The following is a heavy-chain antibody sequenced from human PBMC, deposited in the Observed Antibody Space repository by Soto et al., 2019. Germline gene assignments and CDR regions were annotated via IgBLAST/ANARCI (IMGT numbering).Heavy chain of an antibody. Sequence: GGSLRLSFAASGFTFSSYSMNWVRQAPGKGLEWVSSISSSSSYIYYADSVKGRFTISRDNAKNSLYLQMNSLRAEDTAVYYCARALGSWGSGDAFDIWGQGTMVTVSS. CDR2: ISSSSSYI. CDR3: ARALGSWGSGDAFDI. V-gene: IGHV3-21*01. J-gene: IGHJ3*02. D-gene: IGHD3-16*01. CDR1: GFTFSSYS.